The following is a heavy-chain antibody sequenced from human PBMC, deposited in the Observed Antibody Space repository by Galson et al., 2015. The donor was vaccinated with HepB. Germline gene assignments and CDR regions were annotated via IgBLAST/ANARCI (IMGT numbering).Heavy chain of an antibody. Sequence: SETLSLTCTVSGGSINSGTFYWGWIRQSPGKGLEWIGSVFRSGSSHYSPSLKDRVIISIDTSKNQFSLKLNSVTAADTAVYFCARGPGYSSVYDRLYALLEMYYFDYWGQGALVTVSS. V-gene: IGHV4-39*07. J-gene: IGHJ4*02. D-gene: IGHD6-25*01. CDR2: VFRSGSS. CDR3: ARGPGYSSVYDRLYALLEMYYFDY. CDR1: GGSINSGTFY.